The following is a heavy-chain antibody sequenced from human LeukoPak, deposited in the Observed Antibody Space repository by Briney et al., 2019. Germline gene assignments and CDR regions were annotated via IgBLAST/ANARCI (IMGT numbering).Heavy chain of an antibody. CDR2: IYYSGST. Sequence: SETLSLTCTVSGGSISSGGYYWRWIRQHPGKGLEWIGYIYYSGSTYYNPSLKSRVTISVDTSKNQFSLKLSSVTAADTAVYYCARDTIFGVVTYFDYWGQGTLVTVSS. CDR3: ARDTIFGVVTYFDY. CDR1: GGSISSGGYY. D-gene: IGHD3-3*01. V-gene: IGHV4-31*03. J-gene: IGHJ4*02.